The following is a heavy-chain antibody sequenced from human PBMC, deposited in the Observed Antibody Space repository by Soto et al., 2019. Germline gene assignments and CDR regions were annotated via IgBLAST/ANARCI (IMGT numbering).Heavy chain of an antibody. CDR2: INPNSGGT. CDR1: GYTFTGYY. Sequence: ASVKVSCKASGYTFTGYYMHWVRQAPGQGLEWMGWINPNSGGTNYAQKFQGRVTMTRDTSISTAYMELSRLRSDDTAVYYCARDVRGVESPYNWFDPWGQGTLVTAPQ. J-gene: IGHJ5*02. V-gene: IGHV1-2*02. CDR3: ARDVRGVESPYNWFDP. D-gene: IGHD3-10*02.